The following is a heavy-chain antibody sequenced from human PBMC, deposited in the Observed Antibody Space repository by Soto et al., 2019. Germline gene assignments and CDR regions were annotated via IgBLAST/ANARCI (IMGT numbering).Heavy chain of an antibody. V-gene: IGHV4-4*07. J-gene: IGHJ5*02. CDR1: GASISGYY. Sequence: SETLSLTRTVSGASISGYYRSWIRKSAGKGLEWIGRIYATWTTDYNPSLKSRVMMSVDTSKKQFSLKLRSVTAADTAVYYCVRDGRKTLPDWFDPWGQGILVTVSS. D-gene: IGHD1-1*01. CDR3: VRDGRKTLPDWFDP. CDR2: IYATWTT.